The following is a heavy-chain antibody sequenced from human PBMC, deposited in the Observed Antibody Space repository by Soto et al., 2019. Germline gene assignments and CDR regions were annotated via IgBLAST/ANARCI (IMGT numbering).Heavy chain of an antibody. V-gene: IGHV3-53*01. Sequence: EVQLVESEGSLIQPGGSLRLSCAASGFTVSSNYMSWVRQAPGKGLEWVSVIYSGGSTYYADSVKGRFTISRDNSKNTLYLQMNSLRAEDTAVYYCARHITMDPLLLYWGQGTLVTVSS. J-gene: IGHJ4*02. CDR1: GFTVSSNY. CDR2: IYSGGST. D-gene: IGHD3-10*01. CDR3: ARHITMDPLLLY.